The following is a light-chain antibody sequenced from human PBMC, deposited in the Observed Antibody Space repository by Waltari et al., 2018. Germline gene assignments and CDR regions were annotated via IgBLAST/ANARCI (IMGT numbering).Light chain of an antibody. Sequence: SYELTQPPSVSVSPGQTARITCSGDALPKQYAYWYQQKPGQAPVLVIYKDSERPSGIPARFSGSSSGTTVTLTISGGKAEDEADYYCQSADSSGTYVVFGGGTKLTVL. CDR2: KDS. CDR1: ALPKQY. CDR3: QSADSSGTYVV. V-gene: IGLV3-25*03. J-gene: IGLJ2*01.